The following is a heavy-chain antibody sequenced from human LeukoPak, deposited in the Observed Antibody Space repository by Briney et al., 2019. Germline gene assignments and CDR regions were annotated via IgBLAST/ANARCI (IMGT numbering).Heavy chain of an antibody. CDR2: ISYDGSNE. D-gene: IGHD4-17*01. J-gene: IGHJ4*02. V-gene: IGHV3-30*04. Sequence: PGGSLRLSCAASGFTFSSYVMHWVRQAPGKGLEWVAIISYDGSNEYYADSVKGRFTISRDNSKNTLYLQMNSLRAADTAVYYCARDGAVTNGRYFDYWGQGTLVTVSS. CDR3: ARDGAVTNGRYFDY. CDR1: GFTFSSYV.